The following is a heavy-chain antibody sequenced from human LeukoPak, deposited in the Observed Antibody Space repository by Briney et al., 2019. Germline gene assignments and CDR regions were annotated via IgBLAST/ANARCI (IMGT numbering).Heavy chain of an antibody. CDR2: IRSEAHGGTT. J-gene: IGHJ6*02. Sequence: GRSLRLSCTASGFIFGDYAMSWFRQAPGKGLEWVGFIRSEAHGGTTEYAASVKGRFTISRDDSRSIAYLQMNSPKTEDTTVYYCTREKVDYTYGPNYSYYYGMDVWGQGTTVTVSS. CDR3: TREKVDYTYGPNYSYYYGMDV. CDR1: GFIFGDYA. V-gene: IGHV3-49*03. D-gene: IGHD5-18*01.